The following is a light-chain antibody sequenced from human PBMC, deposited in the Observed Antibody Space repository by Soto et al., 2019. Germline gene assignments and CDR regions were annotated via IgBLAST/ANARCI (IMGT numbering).Light chain of an antibody. Sequence: TQMTQSPLSLSSSVGEKIIITCRASRDVGSDVSGYQQKPGQAPKLVIYAASNLYTGVPSRFSGRRSGTEFTLTISSLQPEDFASYYCLQDYGDSWTFGQGTKVDIK. J-gene: IGKJ1*01. CDR2: AAS. CDR1: RDVGSD. V-gene: IGKV1-6*01. CDR3: LQDYGDSWT.